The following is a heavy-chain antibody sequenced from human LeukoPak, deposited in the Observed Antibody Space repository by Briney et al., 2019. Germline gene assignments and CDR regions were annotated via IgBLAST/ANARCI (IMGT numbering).Heavy chain of an antibody. V-gene: IGHV4-59*12. D-gene: IGHD3-10*01. CDR2: IYYSGST. CDR1: GGSISSYY. CDR3: ARRKLYYYGSGSYYAWFDP. J-gene: IGHJ5*02. Sequence: SETLSLTCTVSGGSISSYYWSWIRQPPGKGLEWIGYIYYSGSTNYNPSLKSRVTISVDTSKNQFSLKLSSVTAADTAVYYCARRKLYYYGSGSYYAWFDPWGQGTLVTVSS.